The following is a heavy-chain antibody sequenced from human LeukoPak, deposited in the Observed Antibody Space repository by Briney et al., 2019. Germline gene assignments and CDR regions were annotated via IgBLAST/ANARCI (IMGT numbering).Heavy chain of an antibody. J-gene: IGHJ4*02. V-gene: IGHV3-74*01. CDR3: ARGGYSSGLDY. Sequence: GGSLRLSCEASGITFNNYWLHWVRQAPGKGLVWVSRVDTDGSGTIYADSVKGRFTVSRDNAKNTLYLQVISLRAEDTAVYYCARGGYSSGLDYWGQGILVTVPS. D-gene: IGHD6-19*01. CDR1: GITFNNYW. CDR2: VDTDGSGT.